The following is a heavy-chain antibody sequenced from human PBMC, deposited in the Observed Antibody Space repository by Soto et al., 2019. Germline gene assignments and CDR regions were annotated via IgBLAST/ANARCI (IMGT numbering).Heavy chain of an antibody. D-gene: IGHD3-22*01. Sequence: GGSLRLSCAASGFTVSSNYMSWVRQAPGKGLEWVSVIYSGGSTYYADSVKGRFTISRDNSKNTLYLQMNSLRAEDTAVYYCARDMYYYDSSGYEWGAFDIWGQGTMVTVSS. CDR3: ARDMYYYDSSGYEWGAFDI. CDR2: IYSGGST. V-gene: IGHV3-53*01. CDR1: GFTVSSNY. J-gene: IGHJ3*02.